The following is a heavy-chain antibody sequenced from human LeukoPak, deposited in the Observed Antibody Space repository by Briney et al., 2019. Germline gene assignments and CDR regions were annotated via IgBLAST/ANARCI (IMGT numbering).Heavy chain of an antibody. D-gene: IGHD1-7*01. V-gene: IGHV3-11*04. Sequence: PGGSLRLSCAASGFTFSDYYVSWIRQAPGKGLEWVSYISSSGSTIYYADSVKGRLTISRDNAKNSLYLQMNSLRAEDTAVYYCARGNNWNYENWFDPWGQGTLVTVSS. J-gene: IGHJ5*02. CDR2: ISSSGSTI. CDR1: GFTFSDYY. CDR3: ARGNNWNYENWFDP.